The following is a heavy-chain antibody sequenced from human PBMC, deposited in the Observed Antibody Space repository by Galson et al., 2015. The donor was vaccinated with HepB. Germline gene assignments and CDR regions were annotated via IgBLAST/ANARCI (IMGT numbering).Heavy chain of an antibody. CDR3: TRIALSGSYWYFDY. V-gene: IGHV3-48*01. CDR1: GFTFSSYT. CDR2: IRTTSDNK. Sequence: SLRLSCAASGFTFSSYTMNWVRQAPGKGLEWISYIRTTSDNKFSADSVKGRFLISRDNAKNLLYLQMNSLRAEDTAVYYRTRIALSGSYWYFDYWGQGSLVTVSS. J-gene: IGHJ4*02. D-gene: IGHD1-26*01.